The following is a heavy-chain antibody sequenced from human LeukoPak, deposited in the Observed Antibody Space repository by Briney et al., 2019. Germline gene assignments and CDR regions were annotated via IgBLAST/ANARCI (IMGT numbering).Heavy chain of an antibody. V-gene: IGHV4-39*01. CDR2: IYDCGST. J-gene: IGHJ5*02. CDR1: GGSISSSNW. CDR3: ARHYGP. Sequence: SETLSLTCAVSGGSISSSNWWSWVRQPPGKGLEWIGSIYDCGSTYYNPSLKSRVTISVDASKNQFSLKLNSVTAADTAVYYCARHYGPWGQGTLVTVSS. D-gene: IGHD3-10*01.